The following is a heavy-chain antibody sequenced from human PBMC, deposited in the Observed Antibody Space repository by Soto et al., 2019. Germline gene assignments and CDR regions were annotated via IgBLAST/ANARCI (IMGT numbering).Heavy chain of an antibody. CDR3: ARVVTADDAFDV. Sequence: PSETLSLTCTVSGGSISSGDFHRNWIRLTPGKGLQWIGNIFFRGSTHYNPSLASRISMSVDTSKNQFSLRLTSMTAADTAVYYCARVVTADDAFDVWGQGTMVTVSS. CDR1: GGSISSGDFH. D-gene: IGHD2-21*02. J-gene: IGHJ3*01. CDR2: IFFRGST. V-gene: IGHV4-30-4*08.